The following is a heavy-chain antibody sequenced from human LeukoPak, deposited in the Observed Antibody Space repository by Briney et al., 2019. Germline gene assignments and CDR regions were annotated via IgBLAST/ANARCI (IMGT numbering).Heavy chain of an antibody. J-gene: IGHJ4*02. CDR1: GGSITSSSHY. D-gene: IGHD3-10*01. V-gene: IGHV4-39*07. CDR2: IYYSGDS. CDR3: ARGQWFRAF. Sequence: SETLSLTCTVSGGSITSSSHYWGWIRQPPGKGLEWIGSIYYSGDSYYNPSLKSRVTISVDTSKNQFSLKMNSVTAADTAVYYCARGQWFRAFWSRGTPVTVSS.